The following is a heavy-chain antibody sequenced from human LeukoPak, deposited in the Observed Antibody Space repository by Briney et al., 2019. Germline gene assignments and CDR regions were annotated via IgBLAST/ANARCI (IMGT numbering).Heavy chain of an antibody. CDR3: ARDFGGDGYNL. CDR2: IWFDESNK. J-gene: IGHJ4*02. V-gene: IGHV3-33*01. CDR1: GFTFSDYG. Sequence: AGGSLRLSCVASGFTFSDYGMHWVRQAPGKGLEWVAVIWFDESNKYYADSVKGRFTISRDNSKNTLYLQMNSLRVEDTAVYYCARDFGGDGYNLWGQGTLVTVSS. D-gene: IGHD5-24*01.